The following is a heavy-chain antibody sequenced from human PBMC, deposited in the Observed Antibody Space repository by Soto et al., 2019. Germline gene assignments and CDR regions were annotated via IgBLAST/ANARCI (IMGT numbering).Heavy chain of an antibody. CDR1: GGSISSYY. J-gene: IGHJ4*02. D-gene: IGHD3-10*01. V-gene: IGHV4-59*08. CDR2: IYYSGST. CDR3: ARLIYYGSGSYYKAHFDY. Sequence: QVQLQESGPGLVKPSETLSLTCTVSGGSISSYYWSWIRQPPGKGLEWIGYIYYSGSTNYNPSLKSRVTISVDTSKNQFSLKLSSVTAADTAVYYCARLIYYGSGSYYKAHFDYWGQGTLVTVSS.